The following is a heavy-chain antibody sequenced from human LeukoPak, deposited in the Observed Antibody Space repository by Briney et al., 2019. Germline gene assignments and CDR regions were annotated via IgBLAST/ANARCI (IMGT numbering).Heavy chain of an antibody. V-gene: IGHV4-4*07. Sequence: SETLSLTCTVSGVSISSYYWSWIRQPAGKGLEWIGRIYTSGSTNYNPSLKSRVTISVDKSKNQFSLKLSSVTAADTAVYYCARSLPGCSGGSCYAWYFDLWGRGTLVTVSS. CDR3: ARSLPGCSGGSCYAWYFDL. J-gene: IGHJ2*01. D-gene: IGHD2-15*01. CDR2: IYTSGST. CDR1: GVSISSYY.